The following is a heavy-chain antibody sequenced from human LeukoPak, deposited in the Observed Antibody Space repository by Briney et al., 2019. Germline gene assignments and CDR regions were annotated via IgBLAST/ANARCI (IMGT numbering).Heavy chain of an antibody. CDR1: GITFSNFA. V-gene: IGHV3-23*01. CDR2: IIGSSGDT. Sequence: GGSLRLSCAASGITFSNFAMSWVRQAPGKGLEWVSLIIGSSGDTFYADSVKGRFTISRDNSKNRIYLKMHSLRAEDTALYYCAKGAYDYIEMGYFDSWGQGTLVTVSS. CDR3: AKGAYDYIEMGYFDS. D-gene: IGHD5-12*01. J-gene: IGHJ4*02.